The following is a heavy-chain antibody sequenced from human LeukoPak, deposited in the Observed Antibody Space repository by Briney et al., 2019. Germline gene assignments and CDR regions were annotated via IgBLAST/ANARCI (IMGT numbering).Heavy chain of an antibody. CDR1: GFTFSNAW. J-gene: IGHJ4*02. CDR2: IKQDGSEK. D-gene: IGHD3-22*01. CDR3: AREERITMIVVVAYYFDY. V-gene: IGHV3-7*01. Sequence: GGSLRLSCAASGFTFSNAWMSWVRQAPGKGLEWVANIKQDGSEKYYVDSVKGRFTISRDNAKNSLYLQMNSLRAEDTAVYYYAREERITMIVVVAYYFDYWGQGTLVTVSS.